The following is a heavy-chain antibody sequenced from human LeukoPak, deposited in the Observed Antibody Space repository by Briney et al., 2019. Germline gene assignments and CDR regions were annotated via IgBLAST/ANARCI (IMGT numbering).Heavy chain of an antibody. CDR2: IKQAGTEK. CDR1: GFTFSSYW. CDR3: ARDTSTVTSYGMDV. Sequence: GGSLRLSCAASGFTFSSYWMSWVRQAPGKGLEWVANIKQAGTEKFYVDSVRGRFTISRDNAKNSLYLEMNSLRAEDTAVYYCARDTSTVTSYGMDVWGQGTTVTVSS. D-gene: IGHD4-17*01. V-gene: IGHV3-7*01. J-gene: IGHJ6*02.